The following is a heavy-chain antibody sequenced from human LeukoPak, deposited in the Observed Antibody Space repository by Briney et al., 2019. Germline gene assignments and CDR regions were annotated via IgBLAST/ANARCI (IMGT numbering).Heavy chain of an antibody. V-gene: IGHV4-59*01. D-gene: IGHD1-1*01. Sequence: SETLSLTCTVSGGSISSYYWSWIRQPPGKGLEWIGYIYHSGSTNYNPSLKSRVTISVDTSKNQFSLKLSSVTAADTAVYYCARVTYLGNDPDAFDIWGQGTMVTVSS. CDR2: IYHSGST. CDR3: ARVTYLGNDPDAFDI. CDR1: GGSISSYY. J-gene: IGHJ3*02.